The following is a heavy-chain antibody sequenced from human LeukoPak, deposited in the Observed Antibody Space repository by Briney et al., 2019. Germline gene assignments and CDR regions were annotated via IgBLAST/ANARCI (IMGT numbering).Heavy chain of an antibody. D-gene: IGHD3-22*01. CDR3: ARDYYDSSGSDAFGI. Sequence: GESLKISCTGSGYSFTSYWIAWVRQMPGKGLEWMGIIYPGDSDTRYSPSFKGHVTISADKSITTAYLQWGSLKASDTAMYYCARDYYDSSGSDAFGIWGQGTMVTVYS. V-gene: IGHV5-51*01. CDR1: GYSFTSYW. CDR2: IYPGDSDT. J-gene: IGHJ3*02.